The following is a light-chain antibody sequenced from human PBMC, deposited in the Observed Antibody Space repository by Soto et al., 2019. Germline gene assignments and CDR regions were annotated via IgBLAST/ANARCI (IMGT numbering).Light chain of an antibody. V-gene: IGKV1-39*01. CDR3: QQYYNSVLT. J-gene: IGKJ4*01. CDR1: QSISNF. Sequence: IQLTQSPSSLSAPVGDRFTITCRASQSISNFLNWVQHKPGNAPKVLISAASTLQSGVPPRFSGSESGTDFTLTISSLQPEDSASYYCQQYYNSVLTFGGGTKVDI. CDR2: AAS.